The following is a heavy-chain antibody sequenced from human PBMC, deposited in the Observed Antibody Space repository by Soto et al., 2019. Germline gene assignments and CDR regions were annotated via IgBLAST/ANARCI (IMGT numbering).Heavy chain of an antibody. CDR1: GYTFTSYG. V-gene: IGHV1-18*01. J-gene: IGHJ4*02. Sequence: ASVKVSCKASGYTFTSYGISWVRQAPGQGLEWMGWISAYNGNTNYAQKLQGRVTMTTDTSTSTAYMELRSLRSDDTAVYYCARDVIVATIQSLDYWGQGTLVTVSS. D-gene: IGHD5-12*01. CDR2: ISAYNGNT. CDR3: ARDVIVATIQSLDY.